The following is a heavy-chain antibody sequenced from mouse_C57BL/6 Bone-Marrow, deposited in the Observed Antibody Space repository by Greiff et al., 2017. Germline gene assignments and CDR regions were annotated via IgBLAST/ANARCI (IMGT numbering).Heavy chain of an antibody. Sequence: SGAELVRPGASVKLSCTASGFNIKDDYMHWVKQRPEQGLEWIGWIDPENGDTEYASKFQGKATITADTSSNTAYLQLSSLTSEDTAVYYCTTVPFDYWGQGTTLTVSS. V-gene: IGHV14-4*01. CDR1: GFNIKDDY. CDR3: TTVPFDY. J-gene: IGHJ2*01. CDR2: IDPENGDT.